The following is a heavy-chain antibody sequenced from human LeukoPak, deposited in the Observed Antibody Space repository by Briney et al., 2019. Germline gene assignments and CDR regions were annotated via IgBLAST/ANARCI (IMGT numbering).Heavy chain of an antibody. CDR2: IYYSGST. CDR3: ASTYSSWDYMDV. D-gene: IGHD6-13*01. CDR1: GGSISSSSYY. V-gene: IGHV4-39*07. J-gene: IGHJ6*03. Sequence: PSETLSLTCTVSGGSISSSSYYCGWVRQPPGKGLEWIGSIYYSGSTYYHPSLKSRVTISVDTSKNQFSLKLSSVTAADTAVYYCASTYSSWDYMDVWSKGPTVTVPS.